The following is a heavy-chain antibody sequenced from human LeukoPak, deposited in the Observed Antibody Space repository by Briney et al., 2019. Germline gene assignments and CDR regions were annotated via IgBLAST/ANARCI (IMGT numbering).Heavy chain of an antibody. CDR2: ISAYNGNT. D-gene: IGHD6-13*01. V-gene: IGHV1-18*01. CDR3: ARDLPTNRAAGYYFDY. CDR1: GYTFTSYG. J-gene: IGHJ4*02. Sequence: ASVKVSCKASGYTFTSYGISWVRQAPGQGLEWMGWISAYNGNTNYAQKLQGRVTMTTDTSTSTAYMELRSLRSDDTAVYYCARDLPTNRAAGYYFDYWGQGTLVTVSS.